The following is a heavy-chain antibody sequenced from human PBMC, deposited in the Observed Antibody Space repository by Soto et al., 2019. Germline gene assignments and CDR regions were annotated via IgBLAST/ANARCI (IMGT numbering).Heavy chain of an antibody. V-gene: IGHV4-59*01. J-gene: IGHJ4*02. CDR3: ARSAGNSGYDLVFDY. D-gene: IGHD5-12*01. CDR1: GGSISSYY. Sequence: SETLSLTCTVSGGSISSYYWSWIRQPPGKELEWIGYIYYSGSTNYNPSLKSRVTISVDTSKNQFSLKLSSVTAADTAVYYCARSAGNSGYDLVFDYWGQGTLVTVSS. CDR2: IYYSGST.